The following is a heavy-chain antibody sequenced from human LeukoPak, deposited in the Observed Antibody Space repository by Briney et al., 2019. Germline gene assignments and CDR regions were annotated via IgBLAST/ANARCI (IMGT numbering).Heavy chain of an antibody. D-gene: IGHD2-15*01. CDR1: GFTFSSYA. Sequence: GGSLRLSCAASGFTFSSYAMSLVRQAPGKGLEWVSAISGSGGSTYYTDSVKGRFTISRDNSKNTLYLQMNSLRAEDTAVYYCANNRPVDVDYWGQGTLVTVSS. CDR3: ANNRPVDVDY. V-gene: IGHV3-23*01. CDR2: ISGSGGST. J-gene: IGHJ4*02.